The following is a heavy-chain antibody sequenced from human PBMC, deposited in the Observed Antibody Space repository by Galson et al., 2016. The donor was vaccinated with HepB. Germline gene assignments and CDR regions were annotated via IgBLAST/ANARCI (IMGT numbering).Heavy chain of an antibody. D-gene: IGHD3-9*01. V-gene: IGHV3-11*06. J-gene: IGHJ4*02. CDR3: ARATPFYDILTGYYNYYFDY. CDR2: ISISSSYT. CDR1: GFSFSDYY. Sequence: SLRLSCAASGFSFSDYYMSWIRQAPGKGLEWVSYISISSSYTNDADSVKGRFTISRDVPKNSLYLQMNSLRAEDTAVYYCARATPFYDILTGYYNYYFDYWGQGTLVTVSS.